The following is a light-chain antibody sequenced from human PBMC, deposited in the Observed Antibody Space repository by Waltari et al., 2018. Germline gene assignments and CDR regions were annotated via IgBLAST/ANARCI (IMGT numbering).Light chain of an antibody. Sequence: IVLTQSPATLSLSPGERATVSCRASQTVPDNYFAWYQQKPGQAPRLLIFGAYYRATGIPDRFSGSGSGTDFTLTINRLEPEDFALYYYLQFGSSRGLTFGGGTKVET. J-gene: IGKJ4*01. CDR1: QTVPDNY. CDR3: LQFGSSRGLT. CDR2: GAY. V-gene: IGKV3-20*01.